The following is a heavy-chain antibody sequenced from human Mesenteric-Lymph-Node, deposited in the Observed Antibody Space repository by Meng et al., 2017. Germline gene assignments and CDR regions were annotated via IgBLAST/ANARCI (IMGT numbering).Heavy chain of an antibody. V-gene: IGHV4-30-4*01. CDR3: ARSPYSGSALPFFDY. D-gene: IGHD1-26*01. CDR2: IYYSGST. CDR1: GVSFNSPDYY. Sequence: HVHLQEPGPGLGKPSQPLSLTCTVSGVSFNSPDYYWSWIRQPPEKGLEWIGYIYYSGSTYYNPSLKSRVSISGDTSNKQFSLKLTSVTAADTAVYYCARSPYSGSALPFFDYWGQGSLVTVSS. J-gene: IGHJ4*02.